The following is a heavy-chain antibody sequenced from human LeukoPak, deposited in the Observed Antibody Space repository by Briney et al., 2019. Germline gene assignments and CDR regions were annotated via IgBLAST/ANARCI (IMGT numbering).Heavy chain of an antibody. V-gene: IGHV4-38-2*02. CDR3: ARLYYGDKYYYYYMDV. Sequence: PSETLSLTCTVSGYSISSGYYWGWIRQPPGKGLEWIGSIYHSGSTYYNPSLKSRVTISVDTSKNQFSLKLSSVTAADTAVYYCARLYYGDKYYYYYMDVWGKGTTVTISS. J-gene: IGHJ6*03. D-gene: IGHD4-17*01. CDR1: GYSISSGYY. CDR2: IYHSGST.